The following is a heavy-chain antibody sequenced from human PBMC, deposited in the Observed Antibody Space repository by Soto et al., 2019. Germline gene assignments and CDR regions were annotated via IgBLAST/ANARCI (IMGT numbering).Heavy chain of an antibody. CDR2: IIPIFGTA. CDR3: SATYCGGDCYSNWFDP. D-gene: IGHD2-21*02. CDR1: GGTFSSYA. J-gene: IGHJ5*02. V-gene: IGHV1-69*06. Sequence: QVQLVQSGAEVKKPGSSVKVSCKASGGTFSSYAISWVRQAPGQGLEWMGGIIPIFGTANYAQKFQGRVTITADKSTSTAYMELSSLRSEDMAVYYCSATYCGGDCYSNWFDPWGQGTLVTVSS.